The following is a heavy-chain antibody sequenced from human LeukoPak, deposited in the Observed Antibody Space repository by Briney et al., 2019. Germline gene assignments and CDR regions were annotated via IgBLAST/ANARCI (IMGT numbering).Heavy chain of an antibody. CDR3: ARGSMITFGGVLDY. Sequence: GGSLRLSCAASGFTFDDYGMSWVRQAPGKGLEWVSGINWNGGSTGYADSVKGRFTISRDNAKNSLYLQMNSLRAEDTAVYYCARGSMITFGGVLDYWGQGTLVTVSS. CDR1: GFTFDDYG. D-gene: IGHD3-16*01. J-gene: IGHJ4*02. V-gene: IGHV3-20*04. CDR2: INWNGGST.